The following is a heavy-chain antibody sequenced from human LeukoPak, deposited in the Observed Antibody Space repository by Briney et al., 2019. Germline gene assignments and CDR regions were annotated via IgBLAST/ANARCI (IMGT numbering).Heavy chain of an antibody. J-gene: IGHJ6*03. D-gene: IGHD3-3*02. Sequence: GGSLRLSCAASGFTFDDHGMSWVRQAPGKGLEWVSGIKWDGGRTGYADSVKGRFTISRDNSKNTLYLQMNSLRSDDTAVYYCASRLAPQEAYSYQYMDVWGKGTTVTVSS. CDR3: ASRLAPQEAYSYQYMDV. CDR1: GFTFDDHG. CDR2: IKWDGGRT. V-gene: IGHV3-20*04.